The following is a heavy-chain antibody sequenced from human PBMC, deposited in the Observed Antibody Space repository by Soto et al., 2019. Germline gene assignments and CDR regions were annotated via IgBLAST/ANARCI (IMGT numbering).Heavy chain of an antibody. J-gene: IGHJ4*02. D-gene: IGHD6-19*01. CDR3: ATDHIAVAGTFDY. Sequence: SVKVSCKASGGTFSSYAISWVRQAPGQGLEWMGGIDPKDGTAIYAQKFQGRVTMTEDTSTDTAYMELSSLRSEDTAVYYCATDHIAVAGTFDYWGQGTLVTVSS. CDR1: GGTFSSYA. V-gene: IGHV1-69*06. CDR2: IDPKDGTA.